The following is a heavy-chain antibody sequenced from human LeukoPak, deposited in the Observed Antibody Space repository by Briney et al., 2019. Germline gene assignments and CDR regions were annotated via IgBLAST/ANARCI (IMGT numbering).Heavy chain of an antibody. Sequence: SQTLSLTCAVAGGSISSGDYYWRWIRQPLGKSLEWIGYIDSSGSTYYYPYLKSRVTISVATSTTQFSLKLRSVTAADTAVYYCAGNTYYYDSSGPLGGFDRWGEGTVVTVSA. CDR1: GGSISSGDYY. CDR3: AGNTYYYDSSGPLGGFDR. J-gene: IGHJ5*02. V-gene: IGHV4-30-4*01. CDR2: IDSSGST. D-gene: IGHD3-22*01.